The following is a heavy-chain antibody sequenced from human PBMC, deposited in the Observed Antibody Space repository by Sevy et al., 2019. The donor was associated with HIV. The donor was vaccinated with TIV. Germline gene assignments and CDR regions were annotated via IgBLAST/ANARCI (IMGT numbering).Heavy chain of an antibody. CDR3: ARDRPYGDYLYYYYGMDV. V-gene: IGHV4-61*01. CDR1: GGSVSSGSYY. CDR2: IYYSGST. Sequence: SETLSLTCTVSGGSVSSGSYYWSWIRQPPGKGLEWIGYIYYSGSTNYNPSLKGRVTISVDTSKNQFSLKLSSVTAADTAVYYCARDRPYGDYLYYYYGMDVWGQGTTVTVSS. J-gene: IGHJ6*02. D-gene: IGHD4-17*01.